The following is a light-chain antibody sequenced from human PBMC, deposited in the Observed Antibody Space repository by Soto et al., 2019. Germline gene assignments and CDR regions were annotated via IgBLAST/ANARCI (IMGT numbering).Light chain of an antibody. Sequence: DIVLTQSPLSLPVTPGAPASISCRSSQSLLQSNGNNHVDWYLQRPGQSPQLLLYLASSRASGVPDRFSGSGSGTEFSLEISRVEAEDVGVYCCLQAAHSPLTFGQGTRLEIK. CDR2: LAS. V-gene: IGKV2-28*01. J-gene: IGKJ5*01. CDR3: LQAAHSPLT. CDR1: QSLLQSNGNNH.